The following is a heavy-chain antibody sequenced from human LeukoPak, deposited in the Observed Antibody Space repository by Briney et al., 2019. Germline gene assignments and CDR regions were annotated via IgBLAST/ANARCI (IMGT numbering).Heavy chain of an antibody. J-gene: IGHJ6*02. CDR2: IYASWRSSSMGST. Sequence: PSESLSLTCNVSGGSFSPSYGSWVRQPAGKGLAWLGRIYASWRSSSMGSTNYNPSLKSRVTLSIDTCKKQFVLKLNSVTAADTAVYYCAREKTVLHYYFGMDVWGQGTTVTVSS. CDR1: GGSFSPSY. V-gene: IGHV4-4*07. D-gene: IGHD4-17*01. CDR3: AREKTVLHYYFGMDV.